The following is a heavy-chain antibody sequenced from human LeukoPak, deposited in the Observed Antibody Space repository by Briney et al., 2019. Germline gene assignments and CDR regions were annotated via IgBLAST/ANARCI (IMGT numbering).Heavy chain of an antibody. V-gene: IGHV4-59*01. CDR1: GGSMSSYY. J-gene: IGHJ4*02. D-gene: IGHD1-26*01. CDR2: IYHSGST. CDR3: ARGLRGASFDY. Sequence: SETLSLTCSVSGGSMSSYYWSWIRQSPGKGLEWIGYIYHSGSTDYNSSLKSRVTISEDTSKKQFSLKVSSVTAADTAVYYCARGLRGASFDYWGQGTLVTVSS.